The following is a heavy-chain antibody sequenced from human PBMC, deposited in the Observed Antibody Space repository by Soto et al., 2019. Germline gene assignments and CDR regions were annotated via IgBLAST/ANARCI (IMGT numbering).Heavy chain of an antibody. CDR2: ISSSGSTI. V-gene: IGHV3-48*03. CDR3: AGSLAVLLDD. J-gene: IGHJ4*02. D-gene: IGHD6-19*01. Sequence: GGSLRLSCAASGFTFSSYEMNWVRQAPGKGLEWVSYISSSGSTIYYADSVKGRFTISRDNAKNSLYLQMNSLRAEDTAVYYCAGSLAVLLDDWGQGTLVTVSS. CDR1: GFTFSSYE.